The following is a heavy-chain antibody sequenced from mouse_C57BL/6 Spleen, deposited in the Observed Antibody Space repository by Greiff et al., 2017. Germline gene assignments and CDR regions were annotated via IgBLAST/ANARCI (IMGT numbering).Heavy chain of an antibody. CDR1: GYTFTSYG. V-gene: IGHV1-81*01. J-gene: IGHJ4*01. CDR3: ARRDYEGGGAMDY. Sequence: LLESGAELARPGASVKLSCKASGYTFTSYGISWVKQRTGQGLEWIGEIYPRSGNTYYNEKFKGKATLTAAKSSSTAYMELRSLTSADSAVYFCARRDYEGGGAMDYWGQGTSVTVSS. CDR2: IYPRSGNT. D-gene: IGHD2-4*01.